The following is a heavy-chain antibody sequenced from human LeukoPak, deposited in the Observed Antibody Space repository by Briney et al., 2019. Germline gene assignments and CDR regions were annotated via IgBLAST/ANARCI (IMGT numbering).Heavy chain of an antibody. J-gene: IGHJ4*02. CDR2: VFKSGNT. V-gene: IGHV4-39*01. D-gene: IGHD1-26*01. CDR1: GDSIATTTYY. CDR3: ARPLENTPGSGAYGYFDN. Sequence: PSETLSLTCTVSGDSIATTTYYWAWIRQSPGRGLEWIAYVFKSGNTYYSPSLNGRVTLSVDTSQNQFSLQLASVTASDTAVYYCARPLENTPGSGAYGYFDNWGQGTLVTVSS.